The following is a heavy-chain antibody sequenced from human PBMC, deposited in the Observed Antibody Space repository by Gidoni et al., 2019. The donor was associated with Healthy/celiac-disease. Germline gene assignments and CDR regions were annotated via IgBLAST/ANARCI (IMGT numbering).Heavy chain of an antibody. CDR2: IRSKAYGGTT. CDR3: CRFLEWLPLYGMDV. Sequence: EVQLVESGGGLVQPGRSLRLSCTASGFPFGDYAMSWVRQAPGKGLEWVGFIRSKAYGGTTEYAAFVKGRFTISRDDSKSIAYLQMNSLKTEDTAVYYCCRFLEWLPLYGMDVWGQGTTVTVSS. D-gene: IGHD3-3*01. J-gene: IGHJ6*02. V-gene: IGHV3-49*04. CDR1: GFPFGDYA.